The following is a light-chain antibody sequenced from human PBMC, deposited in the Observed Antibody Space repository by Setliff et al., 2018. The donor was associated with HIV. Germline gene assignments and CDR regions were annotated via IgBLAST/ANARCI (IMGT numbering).Light chain of an antibody. V-gene: IGLV2-11*01. CDR3: CSYAGSNTPFV. J-gene: IGLJ1*01. Sequence: QSVLAQPRSVSGSPGQSVTISCTGTSSDVGAYNHVSWYRQHPGKVPKLMIYDVSERPSGVPDRFSGSKSGNTGSLTISGLQAEDEADYYCCSYAGSNTPFVFGTGTKVTVL. CDR1: SSDVGAYNH. CDR2: DVS.